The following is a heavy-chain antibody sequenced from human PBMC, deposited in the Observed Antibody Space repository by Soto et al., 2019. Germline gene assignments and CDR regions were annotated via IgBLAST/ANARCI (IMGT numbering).Heavy chain of an antibody. J-gene: IGHJ5*02. CDR1: GYTFTSYG. V-gene: IGHV1-18*01. CDR3: AGDPDSHYNDSHASSYP. Sequence: GASVKVSCKASGYTFTSYGISCVRQAPGQGLEWMGWINPYNGNTKYAQKLQGRVTMTTDTSTGTAYMELTGLRSDDTAVYYCAGDPDSHYNDSHASSYPWGQGTLVTVSS. D-gene: IGHD4-4*01. CDR2: INPYNGNT.